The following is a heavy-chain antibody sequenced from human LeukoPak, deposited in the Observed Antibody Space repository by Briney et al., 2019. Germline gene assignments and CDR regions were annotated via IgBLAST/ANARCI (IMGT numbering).Heavy chain of an antibody. CDR3: ARLGSGWSTPFDY. CDR1: GGSISSGSYY. CDR2: IHTSGSA. D-gene: IGHD6-19*01. J-gene: IGHJ4*02. V-gene: IGHV4-61*02. Sequence: SQTLSLTCTVSGGSISSGSYYWSWIRQPAGKGLEWIGRIHTSGSANYNPSLKSRFTISVDTSKNQFSLKLSSVTAADTAVYYCARLGSGWSTPFDYWGQGTLVTVSS.